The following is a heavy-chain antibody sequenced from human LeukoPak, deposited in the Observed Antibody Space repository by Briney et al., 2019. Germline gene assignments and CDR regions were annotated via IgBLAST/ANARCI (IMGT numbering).Heavy chain of an antibody. D-gene: IGHD3-22*01. CDR3: AREHYYYDSSGYLDY. Sequence: GGSLRLSCAASGFTFSSYWMSWVRQAPGKGLEWVANILPDGSAKNYVDSVKGRFIISRDNAKNSVSLQMNSLRAEDTAVYYCAREHYYYDSSGYLDYWGQGTLVTVSS. J-gene: IGHJ4*02. CDR1: GFTFSSYW. V-gene: IGHV3-7*01. CDR2: ILPDGSAK.